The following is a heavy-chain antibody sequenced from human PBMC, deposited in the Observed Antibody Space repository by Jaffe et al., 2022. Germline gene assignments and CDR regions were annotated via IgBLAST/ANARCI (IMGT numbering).Heavy chain of an antibody. CDR1: GGSFSGYY. D-gene: IGHD3-22*01. Sequence: QVQLQQWGAGLLKPSETLSLTCAVYGGSFSGYYWSWIRQPPGKGLEWIGEINHSGSTNYNPSLKSRVTISVDTSKNQFSLKLSSVTAADTAVYYCARVQTTYYYDSSGYLNAFDIWGQGTMVTVSS. J-gene: IGHJ3*02. CDR3: ARVQTTYYYDSSGYLNAFDI. V-gene: IGHV4-34*01. CDR2: INHSGST.